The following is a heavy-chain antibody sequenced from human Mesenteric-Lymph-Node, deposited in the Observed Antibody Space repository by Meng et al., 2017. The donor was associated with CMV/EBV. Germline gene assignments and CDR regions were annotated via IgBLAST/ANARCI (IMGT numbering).Heavy chain of an antibody. D-gene: IGHD3-16*01. Sequence: ASVKVSCKASGYTFTGYYMHWVRQAPGQGLEWMGWINPNSGGTNYAQKFQGRVTMTTDTSTSTAYMELRSLRSDDTAVYYCARDGGAGSDFDYWGQGTLVTVSS. CDR2: INPNSGGT. CDR1: GYTFTGYY. V-gene: IGHV1-2*02. CDR3: ARDGGAGSDFDY. J-gene: IGHJ4*02.